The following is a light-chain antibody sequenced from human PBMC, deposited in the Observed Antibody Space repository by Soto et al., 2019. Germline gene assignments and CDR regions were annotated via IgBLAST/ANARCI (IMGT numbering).Light chain of an antibody. V-gene: IGLV2-23*02. CDR1: SSDVGSYNL. CDR3: CSYAGSTTYV. CDR2: EVS. J-gene: IGLJ1*01. Sequence: QSVLTQPASVSGSPGQSITISCTGTSSDVGSYNLVSWYQQHPGKDPKLMIYEVSKRHSGVSIRFSGSKSGNTASLTISGLQAEYVACYCCCSYAGSTTYVFGTGTKVTAL.